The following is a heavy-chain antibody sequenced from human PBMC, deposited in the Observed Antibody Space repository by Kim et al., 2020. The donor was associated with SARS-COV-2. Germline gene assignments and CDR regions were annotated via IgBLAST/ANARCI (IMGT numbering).Heavy chain of an antibody. CDR3: ARRGRGQLERMGDY. D-gene: IGHD1-1*01. J-gene: IGHJ4*02. Sequence: SETLSLTCTVSGGSISSSSYYWGWIRQPPGKGLEWIGSIYYSGSTYYTPSLKSRVTISVATSKNQFSLKLSSVTAADTAVYYCARRGRGQLERMGDYWGQGTLVTVSS. V-gene: IGHV4-39*01. CDR1: GGSISSSSYY. CDR2: IYYSGST.